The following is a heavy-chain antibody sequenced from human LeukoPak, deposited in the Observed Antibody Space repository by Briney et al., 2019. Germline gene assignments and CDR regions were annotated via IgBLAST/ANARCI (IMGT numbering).Heavy chain of an antibody. CDR2: MHSSGST. J-gene: IGHJ4*02. CDR3: ASSSGWYYFDY. V-gene: IGHV4-59*01. CDR1: GGSISSFY. Sequence: SETLSLTCTVSGGSISSFYWGWIRQPPGKGLEWIGHMHSSGSTNYNPSLKSRVTMSVDTSKNQFSLELSSVTAADTAVYYCASSSGWYYFDYWGQGTLVTVSS. D-gene: IGHD6-19*01.